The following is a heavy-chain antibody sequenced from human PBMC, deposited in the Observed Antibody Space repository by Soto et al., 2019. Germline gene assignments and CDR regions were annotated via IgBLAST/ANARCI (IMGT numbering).Heavy chain of an antibody. V-gene: IGHV4-30-2*01. Sequence: PSEPLSLTCAVSGGSISSGGYSWSWIRQPPGKGLEWIGYIYHSGSTYYNPSLKSRVTISVDRSKNQFSLKLSSVTAADTAVYYCAAGAIFGVVPIDYWGQGTLVTVSS. CDR2: IYHSGST. CDR1: GGSISSGGYS. D-gene: IGHD3-3*01. J-gene: IGHJ4*02. CDR3: AAGAIFGVVPIDY.